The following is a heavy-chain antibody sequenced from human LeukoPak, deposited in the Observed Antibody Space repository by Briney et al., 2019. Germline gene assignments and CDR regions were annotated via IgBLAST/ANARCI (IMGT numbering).Heavy chain of an antibody. Sequence: GGSLRLSCAASGFTFSSYAMSWVRQAPGKGLEWVAVISYDGSNKYYADSVKGRFTISRDNSKNTLYLQMNSLRAEDTAVYYCARGGITMIVVVITDFDYWGQGALVTVSS. CDR2: ISYDGSNK. CDR3: ARGGITMIVVVITDFDY. V-gene: IGHV3-30-3*01. D-gene: IGHD3-22*01. J-gene: IGHJ4*02. CDR1: GFTFSSYA.